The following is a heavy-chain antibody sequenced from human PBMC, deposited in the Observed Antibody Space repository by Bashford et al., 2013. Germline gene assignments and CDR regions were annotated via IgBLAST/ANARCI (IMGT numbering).Heavy chain of an antibody. Sequence: SSXTLSLTCTRLCGSISSSSYYWGVDPPSPHGRGLEWIGSIYYSGSTYYNPSLKSRVTISVDKSKNQFSLKLSSVTAADTAVYYCARGVVGNWNDHDAFDIWGQGTMVTVSS. J-gene: IGHJ3*02. V-gene: IGHV4-39*07. CDR1: GSISSSSYY. CDR2: IYYSGST. D-gene: IGHD1-1*01. CDR3: ARGVVGNWNDHDAFDI.